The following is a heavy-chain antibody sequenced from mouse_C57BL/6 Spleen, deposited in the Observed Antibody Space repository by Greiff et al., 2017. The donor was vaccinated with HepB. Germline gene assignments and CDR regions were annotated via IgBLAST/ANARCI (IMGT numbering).Heavy chain of an antibody. V-gene: IGHV1-18*01. CDR3: ARSHDGEAMED. J-gene: IGHJ4*01. D-gene: IGHD2-3*01. CDR2: TNPNNGGT. Sequence: EVQLQQSGPELVKPWASVKIPCKASGYTFTDYNMDWVKQSHGKSLEWIGDTNPNNGGTIYNQKFKGKATLNVDKSSSTAYMELRSLTSEDTAGYYCARSHDGEAMEDWGQGTSVTVST. CDR1: GYTFTDYN.